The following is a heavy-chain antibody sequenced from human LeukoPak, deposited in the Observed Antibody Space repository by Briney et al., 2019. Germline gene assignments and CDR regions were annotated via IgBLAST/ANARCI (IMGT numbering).Heavy chain of an antibody. J-gene: IGHJ4*02. CDR2: INPNSGGT. D-gene: IGHD3-10*01. CDR1: GYSITNYA. Sequence: GASVKVSCKASGYSITNYAILWVRQAPGQGLEWMGWINPNSGGTNYAQKFQGRVTMTRDTSISTAYMELSRLRSDDTAVYYCAREALNYGSGSAIDYWGQGTLVTVSS. CDR3: AREALNYGSGSAIDY. V-gene: IGHV1-2*02.